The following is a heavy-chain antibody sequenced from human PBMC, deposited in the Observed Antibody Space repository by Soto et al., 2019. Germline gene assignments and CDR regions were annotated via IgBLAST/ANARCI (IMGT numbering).Heavy chain of an antibody. V-gene: IGHV3-11*01. CDR2: ISSSGSTI. J-gene: IGHJ4*02. Sequence: PGGSLRLSCAASGFTFSDYYMSWIRQAPGKGLEWLSYISSSGSTIYYADSVKGRFTISRDNSQNSLYLQMNNLRAEDTAVYYCARGTFYNFWSAYSPLTYWGQGTLVTVSS. CDR3: ARGTFYNFWSAYSPLTY. D-gene: IGHD3-3*01. CDR1: GFTFSDYY.